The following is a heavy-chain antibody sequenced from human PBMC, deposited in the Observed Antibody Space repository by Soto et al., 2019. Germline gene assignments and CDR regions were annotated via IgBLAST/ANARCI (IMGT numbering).Heavy chain of an antibody. CDR1: VFTFSDYY. V-gene: IGHV3-11*01. Sequence: GWSLRLSCAGSVFTFSDYYMTWIRQAPGKGLEWVSYINTLSSAIYYADSVKGRFTISRDNAKNSLYLQMNSLRAEDTAVYYCARRLQWQLRPLDSWGRGTLVTVSS. J-gene: IGHJ4*02. D-gene: IGHD6-19*01. CDR3: ARRLQWQLRPLDS. CDR2: INTLSSAI.